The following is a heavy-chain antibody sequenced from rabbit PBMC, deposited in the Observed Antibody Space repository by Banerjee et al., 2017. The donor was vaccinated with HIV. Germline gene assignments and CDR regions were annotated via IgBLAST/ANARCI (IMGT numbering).Heavy chain of an antibody. Sequence: QEQLVESGGGLVQPGASLTLTCTASGFSFSSGYWICWVRQAPGKGLEWIGCIGAGSGTTYYASWAKGRFTISKTSSTTVALQMTSLTAADTATYFCARGSAYAGAAGYTYYFDLWGPGTL. CDR1: GFSFSSGYW. V-gene: IGHV1S45*01. CDR2: IGAGSGTT. CDR3: ARGSAYAGAAGYTYYFDL. D-gene: IGHD6-1*01. J-gene: IGHJ4*01.